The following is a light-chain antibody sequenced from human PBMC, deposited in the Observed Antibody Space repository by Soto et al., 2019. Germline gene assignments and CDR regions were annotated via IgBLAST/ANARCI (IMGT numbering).Light chain of an antibody. J-gene: IGKJ1*01. CDR3: QQGT. CDR1: QSIGNS. V-gene: IGKV3-11*01. Sequence: EIVLIQSPATMSLSPGDWATLSCRASQSIGNSLAWYQQKRGQPPRLLIYDASSRSTGIPARLSGSGSGTDFTLTISGLEPEDFAAYFCQQGTFGQGTKVDIK. CDR2: DAS.